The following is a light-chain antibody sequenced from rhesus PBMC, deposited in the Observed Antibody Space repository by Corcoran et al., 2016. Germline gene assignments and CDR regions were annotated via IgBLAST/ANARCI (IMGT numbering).Light chain of an antibody. Sequence: DIVMTQTPLSLPVTPGESASISCRSSQSLLHSNGYTYLFCYLQKPGLSPQLLISLGSNRASGVPDRVRGSGSGTDFTLKISRVEAEDVGVYYCLQDIQLPRTFGQGTKVEIK. CDR1: QSLLHSNGYTY. CDR3: LQDIQLPRT. J-gene: IGKJ1*01. V-gene: IGKV2-78*01. CDR2: LGS.